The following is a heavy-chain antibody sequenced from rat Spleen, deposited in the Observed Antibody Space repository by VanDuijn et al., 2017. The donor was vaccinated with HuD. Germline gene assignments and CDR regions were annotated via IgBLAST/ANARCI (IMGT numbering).Heavy chain of an antibody. CDR1: GFTFSNYG. Sequence: EVQLVESGGGLVQPGRSLKLSCAASGFTFSNYGMAWVRQAPTKGLEWVATISYDVSNTYYRDSVKGRFTISRDNAKSTLYLQMNSLRSEDTATYYCTREGDIRASYVMDAWGQGTSVTVSS. CDR3: TREGDIRASYVMDA. J-gene: IGHJ4*01. V-gene: IGHV5-29*01. CDR2: ISYDVSNT. D-gene: IGHD1-5*01.